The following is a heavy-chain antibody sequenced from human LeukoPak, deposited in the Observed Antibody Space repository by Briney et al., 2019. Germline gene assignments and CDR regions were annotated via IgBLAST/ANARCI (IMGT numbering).Heavy chain of an antibody. D-gene: IGHD3-3*01. CDR2: IYYSGSS. J-gene: IGHJ4*02. Sequence: KSSETLSLTCTVSGGSISSSSYYWGWIRQPPGKGLEWIVSIYYSGSSFYNPSLKSRLIMSVDLPENHISLKLTSVTAADTAVYYCAREGGFYRPLDYSGQGTLVTVSS. CDR3: AREGGFYRPLDY. CDR1: GGSISSSSYY. V-gene: IGHV4-39*02.